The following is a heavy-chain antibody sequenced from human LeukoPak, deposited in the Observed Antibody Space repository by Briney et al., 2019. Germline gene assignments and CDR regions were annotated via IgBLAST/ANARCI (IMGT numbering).Heavy chain of an antibody. V-gene: IGHV3-48*01. CDR2: ISSSSSTI. J-gene: IGHJ4*02. Sequence: GGSLRVSCAASGFTFSSYSMNSVRPAPGKGLKWLSYISSSSSTIYYADSVKGRFTISRDNAKNSLYLQMNSLRAEDTAVYYCARDPTEMATIAYDDYWGQGTLVTVSS. CDR3: ARDPTEMATIAYDDY. D-gene: IGHD5-24*01. CDR1: GFTFSSYS.